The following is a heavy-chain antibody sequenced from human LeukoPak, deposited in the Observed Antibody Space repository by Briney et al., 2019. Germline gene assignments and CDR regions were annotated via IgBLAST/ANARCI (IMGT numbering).Heavy chain of an antibody. V-gene: IGHV3-53*01. CDR2: IYSSGST. D-gene: IGHD5-24*01. CDR3: ARGDGYNSYYFDY. J-gene: IGHJ4*02. CDR1: GFTVSSNY. Sequence: GGSLRLSCAASGFTVSSNYMSWVRQAPGKGLEWVSVIYSSGSTYYADSVKGRFTISRDNSKNTLYLQMNSLRAEDTAVYYCARGDGYNSYYFDYWGQGTLVTVSS.